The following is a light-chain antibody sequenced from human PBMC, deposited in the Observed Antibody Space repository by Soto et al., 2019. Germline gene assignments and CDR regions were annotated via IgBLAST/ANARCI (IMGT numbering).Light chain of an antibody. J-gene: IGKJ1*01. CDR1: QSVSSN. CDR3: QQYNNWPRT. Sequence: EMVMTQSPATLSVSPGERATLSCRASQSVSSNLAWYQQKPGQAPRLLIYGASTRATGIPARFSGSGSGTEFTLTISSLQSEDFAVYYCQQYNNWPRTFGQGTKVHIK. V-gene: IGKV3-15*01. CDR2: GAS.